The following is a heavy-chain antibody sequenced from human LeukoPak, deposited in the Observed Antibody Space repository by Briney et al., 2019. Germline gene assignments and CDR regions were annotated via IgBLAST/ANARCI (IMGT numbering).Heavy chain of an antibody. D-gene: IGHD2-15*01. CDR2: IYASGST. V-gene: IGHV4-4*07. J-gene: IGHJ6*03. CDR3: ARDGGYCSGVTCYNHYYYMDV. Sequence: PSETLSLTCTVSGDSISSYYWSWIRQPAGKGLEWIGRIYASGSTNYNPSLKSRVTMSVDTSKNLFSLKLTSVTAADTAVYYCARDGGYCSGVTCYNHYYYMDVWGKGTTVTVSS. CDR1: GDSISSYY.